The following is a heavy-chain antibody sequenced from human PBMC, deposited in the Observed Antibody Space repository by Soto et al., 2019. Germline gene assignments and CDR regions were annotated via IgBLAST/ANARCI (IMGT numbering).Heavy chain of an antibody. J-gene: IGHJ5*02. Sequence: EVQLVESGGGLVQPGGSLRLSCAASGFTFSSYTMNWVRQAPGKGLEWVSYISSSSSTRYYADSVKGRFTISRDNAKNSLYRQMIGLSADDPAVYYCARDPRRGWSPLDPWGQGTLVTVSS. CDR3: ARDPRRGWSPLDP. V-gene: IGHV3-48*01. CDR1: GFTFSSYT. D-gene: IGHD6-19*01. CDR2: ISSSSSTR.